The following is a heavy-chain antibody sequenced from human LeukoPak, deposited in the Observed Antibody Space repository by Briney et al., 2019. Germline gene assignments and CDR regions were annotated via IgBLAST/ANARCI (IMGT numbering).Heavy chain of an antibody. CDR3: ASGHYYGSGSYFGWFDP. CDR1: GGSFSGYY. D-gene: IGHD3-10*01. V-gene: IGHV4-34*01. Sequence: SETLSLTCAVYGGSFSGYYWSWIRQPPGKGLEWIGEINHSGSTNYNPSLKSRLTISVDTSKNQFSLKLSSVTAADTAVYYCASGHYYGSGSYFGWFDPWGQGTLVTVSS. CDR2: INHSGST. J-gene: IGHJ5*02.